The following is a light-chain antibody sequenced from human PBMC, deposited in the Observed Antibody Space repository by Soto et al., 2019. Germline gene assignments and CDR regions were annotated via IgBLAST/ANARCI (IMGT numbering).Light chain of an antibody. V-gene: IGKV1-39*01. Sequence: DIQMTQSPSSLSASVGDRVTITCRASQSISSYLNWYQQKPGKAPKLLIYAASSLQSGVPSRFSGSGSGTEFTLTISRLQPEDFATYYCQQSYSTPITFGQGTRLEIK. CDR1: QSISSY. CDR3: QQSYSTPIT. CDR2: AAS. J-gene: IGKJ5*01.